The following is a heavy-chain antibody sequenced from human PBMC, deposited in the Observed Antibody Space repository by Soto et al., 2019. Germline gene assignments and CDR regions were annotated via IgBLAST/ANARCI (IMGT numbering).Heavy chain of an antibody. CDR3: ARPHSAAFAWAAES. CDR2: VSDVERA. D-gene: IGHD1-26*01. J-gene: IGHJ5*02. V-gene: IGHV3-53*01. Sequence: EVRLVESGGGLIQPGGSLRLSCVVSGFSVSSNCMSWVRQAPGKGLEWVTVVSDVERANYADSVKGRFTVSRDISKRTVFLQMNSLRAEDTAVYYCARPHSAAFAWAAESWGQGTLVIVSS. CDR1: GFSVSSNC.